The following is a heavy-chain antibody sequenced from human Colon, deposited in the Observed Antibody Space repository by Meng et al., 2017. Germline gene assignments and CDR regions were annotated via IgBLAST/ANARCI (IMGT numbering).Heavy chain of an antibody. V-gene: IGHV4-4*02. D-gene: IGHD3-10*01. CDR1: GDSIRSSNW. Sequence: QWQLQESGPGPVKPSETLSLTCAVSGDSIRSSNWWSWVRQPPGRGLEWIGEIYHSGSTNYNPSLKNRVTMTVDKSKNEFSLTLSSVTAADTAFYYCARVIYASGNMAHLDYWGQGTLVTVSS. CDR2: IYHSGST. CDR3: ARVIYASGNMAHLDY. J-gene: IGHJ4*02.